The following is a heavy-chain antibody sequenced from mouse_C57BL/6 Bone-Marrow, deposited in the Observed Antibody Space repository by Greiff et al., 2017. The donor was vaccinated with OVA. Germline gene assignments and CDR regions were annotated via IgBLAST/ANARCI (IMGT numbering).Heavy chain of an antibody. Sequence: EVMLVESGGGLVKPGGSLKLSCAASGFTFSSYAMSWVRQTPEKRLEWVATISDGGSYTYYPDNVKGRFTISRDNAKNNLYLQMSHLKSEDTSMYYCARRGLLPYAMDYWGQGTSVTVSS. J-gene: IGHJ4*01. D-gene: IGHD2-3*01. CDR1: GFTFSSYA. V-gene: IGHV5-4*03. CDR3: ARRGLLPYAMDY. CDR2: ISDGGSYT.